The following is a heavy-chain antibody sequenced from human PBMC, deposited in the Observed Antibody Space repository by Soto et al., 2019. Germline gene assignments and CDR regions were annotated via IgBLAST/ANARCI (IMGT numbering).Heavy chain of an antibody. Sequence: GESLKISCKGSGYSFTSYWIGWVRQMPGKGLEWMGIIYPGDSDTRYSPSFQAQVTISADKSIRTAYLQWSSLKASDTAMYYCARPPYDSSGYGAFDIWGQGKMVTVS. D-gene: IGHD3-22*01. CDR1: GYSFTSYW. J-gene: IGHJ3*02. CDR2: IYPGDSDT. V-gene: IGHV5-51*01. CDR3: ARPPYDSSGYGAFDI.